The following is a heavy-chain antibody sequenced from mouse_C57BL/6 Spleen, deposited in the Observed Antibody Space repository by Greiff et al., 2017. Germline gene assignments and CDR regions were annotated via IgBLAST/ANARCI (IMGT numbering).Heavy chain of an antibody. Sequence: QVQLQQSGAELVRPGASVTLSCKASGYTFTDYEMHWVKQTPVHGLEWIGAIDPETGGTAYNQKFKGKAILTADKSSSTAYMELRSLTSEDSAVYYCTGGGNYLDYWGQGTTLTVSS. J-gene: IGHJ2*01. V-gene: IGHV1-15*01. CDR1: GYTFTDYE. CDR3: TGGGNYLDY. CDR2: IDPETGGT.